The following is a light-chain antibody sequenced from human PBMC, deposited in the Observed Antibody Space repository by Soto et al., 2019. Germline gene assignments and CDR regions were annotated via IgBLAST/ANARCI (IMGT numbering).Light chain of an antibody. CDR2: GAS. CDR1: QSVSSN. J-gene: IGKJ4*01. CDR3: QQYNNWPPLT. V-gene: IGKV3-15*01. Sequence: EIVMTQSPATLSVSPEERATLSCRASQSVSSNLAWYQLKPGQAPRLLIYGASTRATGIPARFSGSGSGTEFTLTISSLQSEDFAVYYCQQYNNWPPLTFGGGTKVEIK.